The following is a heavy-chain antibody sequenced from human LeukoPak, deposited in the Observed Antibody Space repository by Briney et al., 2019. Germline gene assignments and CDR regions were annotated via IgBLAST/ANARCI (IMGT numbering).Heavy chain of an antibody. Sequence: SETLSLTCTVSGGSISSYYWNWIRQPPGKGLEWIGYIYYSGSTNYNPSLKSRVTISVDTSKNQFSLKLSSVTAADTAVYYCARVGGRYCSGGTCYSYHYGMDVWGQGTTVTVPS. J-gene: IGHJ6*02. CDR2: IYYSGST. CDR1: GGSISSYY. V-gene: IGHV4-59*01. CDR3: ARVGGRYCSGGTCYSYHYGMDV. D-gene: IGHD2-15*01.